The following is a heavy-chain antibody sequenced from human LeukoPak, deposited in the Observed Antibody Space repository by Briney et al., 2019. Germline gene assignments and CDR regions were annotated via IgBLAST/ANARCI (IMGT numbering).Heavy chain of an antibody. CDR1: GFTFSSYW. D-gene: IGHD1-26*01. CDR3: ARGGLVGATGY. V-gene: IGHV3-7*03. Sequence: PGGSLRLSCAASGFTFSSYWMTWVRQAPGKGLEWVANIKQDGNEKYYVDSVKGRFAISRDNAKNPLYLQMNSLRAEDTAVYYCARGGLVGATGYWGQGTLVTVSS. CDR2: IKQDGNEK. J-gene: IGHJ4*02.